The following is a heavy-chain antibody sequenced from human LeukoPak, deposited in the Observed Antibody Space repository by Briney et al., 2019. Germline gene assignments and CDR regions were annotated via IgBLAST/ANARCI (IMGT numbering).Heavy chain of an antibody. CDR1: GGSISSGGYS. Sequence: SETLSLTCAVSGGSISSGGYSWSWIRQPPGKGLEWIGSIYHSGSTYYNPSLKSRVTISVDTSKNQFSLKLRSVTAADTAVYYCARIRDTSGWYPYYYYMDVWGKGTTVTVSS. CDR3: ARIRDTSGWYPYYYYMDV. J-gene: IGHJ6*03. V-gene: IGHV4-30-2*01. D-gene: IGHD6-19*01. CDR2: IYHSGST.